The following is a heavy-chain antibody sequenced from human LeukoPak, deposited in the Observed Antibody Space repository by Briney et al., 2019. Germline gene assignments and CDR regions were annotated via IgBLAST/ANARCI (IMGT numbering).Heavy chain of an antibody. Sequence: GGSLRLSCAASGFTFSNAWMSWVRQAPGKGLEWVGRIKSKTDGGTTDYAAPVKGRFTISRDDSKNTLYLQMNSLKTEDTAVYYCTTVQFRSGSYSHYWGQGTLVTVSS. CDR3: TTVQFRSGSYSHY. J-gene: IGHJ4*02. D-gene: IGHD1-26*01. CDR2: IKSKTDGGTT. CDR1: GFTFSNAW. V-gene: IGHV3-15*01.